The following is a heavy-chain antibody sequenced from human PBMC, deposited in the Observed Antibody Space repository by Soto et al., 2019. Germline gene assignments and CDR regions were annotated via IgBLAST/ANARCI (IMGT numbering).Heavy chain of an antibody. V-gene: IGHV1-18*04. CDR1: GYTFTSYG. Sequence: QVQLVQSGAEVKKPGASVKVSCKASGYTFTSYGISWVRQAPGQGLEWMGWISAYNGNTNYAHKLQGRVTMTTDTSTSTAYMELRSLRSDDTAVYYCAREDNYYDSSGCSIDYWGQGTLVTVSS. CDR3: AREDNYYDSSGCSIDY. CDR2: ISAYNGNT. J-gene: IGHJ4*02. D-gene: IGHD3-22*01.